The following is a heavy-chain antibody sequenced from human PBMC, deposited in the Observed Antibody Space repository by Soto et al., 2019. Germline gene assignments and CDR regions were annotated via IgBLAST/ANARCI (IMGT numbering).Heavy chain of an antibody. J-gene: IGHJ6*02. V-gene: IGHV4-31*03. CDR3: ARVCGGDCHNGMDV. Sequence: PSETLSLTYTVSGGSISSGGYYCIWGRQHPGKGLEWIGYIYYSGSTYYNPSLKSRVTISVDTSKNQFSLKLSSVTAADTAVYDCARVCGGDCHNGMDVWGQGTTVT. D-gene: IGHD2-21*02. CDR2: IYYSGST. CDR1: GGSISSGGYY.